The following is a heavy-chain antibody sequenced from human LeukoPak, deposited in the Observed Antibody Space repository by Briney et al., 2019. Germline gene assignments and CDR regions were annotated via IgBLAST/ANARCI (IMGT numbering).Heavy chain of an antibody. V-gene: IGHV3-21*01. CDR3: ARGGLIAVACKSSARPPDYYYYMDV. J-gene: IGHJ6*03. CDR2: ISSSSSYI. CDR1: GFTFSSYS. D-gene: IGHD6-19*01. Sequence: GGSLRLSCAASGFTFSSYSMNWVRQAPGKGLEWVSSISSSSSYIYYADSVKGRFTISRDNAKNSLYLQMNSLRAEDTAVYYCARGGLIAVACKSSARPPDYYYYMDVWGKGTTVTVSS.